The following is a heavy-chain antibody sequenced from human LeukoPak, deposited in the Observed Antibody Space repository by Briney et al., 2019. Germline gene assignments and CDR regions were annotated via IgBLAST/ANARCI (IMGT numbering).Heavy chain of an antibody. CDR3: ARGGSSGYYYYFDY. CDR2: IYYSGST. V-gene: IGHV4-30-4*01. J-gene: IGHJ4*02. CDR1: GGSISSGDYY. Sequence: SQTLSLTCIVSGGSISSGDYYWRWIRQPPGTGLEWIGYIYYSGSTYYNPSPKSRVTISVDTSKNQFSLKLSSVTAADTAVYYCARGGSSGYYYYFDYWGQGTLVTVSS. D-gene: IGHD3-22*01.